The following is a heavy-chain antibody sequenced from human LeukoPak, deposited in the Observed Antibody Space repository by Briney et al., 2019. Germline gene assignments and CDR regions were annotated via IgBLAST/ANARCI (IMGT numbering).Heavy chain of an antibody. CDR3: ANDFDH. CDR1: GFTFDNYA. Sequence: GGSLRLSXAASGFTFDNYAMSWVRQTPGKGLEWVSTISGSDDNTYYADSVKGRFTISRDISKNTLYLQMNSLRADDTALYYCANDFDHWGQGTLVTVSS. J-gene: IGHJ4*02. CDR2: ISGSDDNT. V-gene: IGHV3-23*01.